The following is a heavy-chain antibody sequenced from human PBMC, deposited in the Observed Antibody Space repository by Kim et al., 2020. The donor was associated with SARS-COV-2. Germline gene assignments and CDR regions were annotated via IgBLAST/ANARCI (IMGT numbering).Heavy chain of an antibody. D-gene: IGHD1-20*01. J-gene: IGHJ4*02. CDR1: GFRFSNAW. CDR3: ATPVPGIKGAQPFDW. V-gene: IGHV3-15*01. CDR2: IKAETDGGTT. Sequence: GGSLRLSCEASGFRFSNAWMSWVRQAPGRGLEWLGRIKAETDGGTTDYAAPVKGRFSISRDDSKNTLFLQINSLKTEDTAVYYCATPVPGIKGAQPFDWWGQGTLAT.